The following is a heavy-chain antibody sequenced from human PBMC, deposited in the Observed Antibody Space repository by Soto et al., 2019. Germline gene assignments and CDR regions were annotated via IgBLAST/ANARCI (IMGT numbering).Heavy chain of an antibody. CDR2: IYYSGST. D-gene: IGHD3-22*01. Sequence: SETLSLSCTVSGGSISSYYWSWIRQPPGKGLEWIGYIYYSGSTNYNPSLRSRVTISVDTSKNQFSLKLSSVTAADTAVYYCAREGPYYYDSLGAFDIWGQGTMVTV. CDR3: AREGPYYYDSLGAFDI. J-gene: IGHJ3*02. V-gene: IGHV4-59*01. CDR1: GGSISSYY.